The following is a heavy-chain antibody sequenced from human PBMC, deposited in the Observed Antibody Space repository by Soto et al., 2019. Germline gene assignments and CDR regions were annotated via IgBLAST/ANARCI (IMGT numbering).Heavy chain of an antibody. CDR2: INTNLATT. CDR3: ARYNTGSWFDP. J-gene: IGHJ5*02. D-gene: IGHD1-1*01. Sequence: EVQLVESGGGLIQPGGSLRLSCAASGFTFSSYAMNWVRQDPGKGLEWVSYINTNLATTWYADSVKGRFTISRDNGKNTVYLHMNSLRDDDTAVYYCARYNTGSWFDPWGQGILVTVSS. V-gene: IGHV3-48*02. CDR1: GFTFSSYA.